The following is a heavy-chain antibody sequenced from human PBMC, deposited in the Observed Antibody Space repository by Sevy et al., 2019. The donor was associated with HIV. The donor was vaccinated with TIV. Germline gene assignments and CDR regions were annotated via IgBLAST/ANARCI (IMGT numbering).Heavy chain of an antibody. CDR3: ARAPEENHDYVTGSFDY. CDR2: VSYDGSNT. CDR1: GFAFSDYA. D-gene: IGHD3-16*01. V-gene: IGHV3-30-3*01. J-gene: IGHJ4*02. Sequence: GGSLRLSCEAFGFAFSDYAMHWVRQVPGKGLEWLAVVSYDGSNTSYADSVKGRFTISRDNAKNSLYLQMNSLRAEDTAVYYCARAPEENHDYVTGSFDYWGQGTLVTVSS.